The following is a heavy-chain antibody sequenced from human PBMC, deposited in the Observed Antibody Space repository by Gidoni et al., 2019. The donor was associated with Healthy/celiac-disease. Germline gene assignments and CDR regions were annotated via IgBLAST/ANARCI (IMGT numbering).Heavy chain of an antibody. J-gene: IGHJ6*02. V-gene: IGHV1-8*01. CDR1: GYTFTSYD. D-gene: IGHD3-3*01. Sequence: QVQLVQSGAEVKKPGASVKVSCKASGYTFTSYDINWVRQATGQGFEWMGWMNPNSGNTGYAQKFQGRVTMTRNTSISTAYMELSSLRSEDTAVYYCARGTYYDFWSGYPITYYYYYGMDVWGQGTTVTVSS. CDR2: MNPNSGNT. CDR3: ARGTYYDFWSGYPITYYYYYGMDV.